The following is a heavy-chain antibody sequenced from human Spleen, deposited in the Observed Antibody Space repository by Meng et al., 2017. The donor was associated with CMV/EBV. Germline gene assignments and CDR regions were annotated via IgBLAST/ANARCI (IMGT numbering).Heavy chain of an antibody. CDR3: ARENVEMATIIY. V-gene: IGHV1-69*12. CDR2: IIPIFGTA. J-gene: IGHJ4*02. D-gene: IGHD5-24*01. Sequence: QVQLVQSGAEVKKPGSSVKVSCKASGGTFSSYAISWVRQAPGQGLEWMGGIIPIFGTANYAQKFQGRVTITADASTSTAYMELRSLRSDDTAVYYCARENVEMATIIYWGQGTLVTVSS. CDR1: GGTFSSYA.